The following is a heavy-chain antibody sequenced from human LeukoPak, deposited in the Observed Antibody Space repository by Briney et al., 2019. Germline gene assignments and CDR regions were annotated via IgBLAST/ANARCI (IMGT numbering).Heavy chain of an antibody. J-gene: IGHJ3*02. CDR1: GGPISSSSYY. V-gene: IGHV4-39*01. Sequence: SETLSLTCTVSGGPISSSSYYWGWIRQPPGKGLEWIGSIYYSGSTYYNPSLKSRVTISVDTSKNQFSLKLSSVTAADTAVYYCASEGARAFDIWGQGTMVTVSS. D-gene: IGHD1-26*01. CDR3: ASEGARAFDI. CDR2: IYYSGST.